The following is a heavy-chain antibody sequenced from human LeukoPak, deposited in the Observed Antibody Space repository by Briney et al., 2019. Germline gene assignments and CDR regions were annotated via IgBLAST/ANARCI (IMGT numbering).Heavy chain of an antibody. Sequence: SETLSLTCTVSGGSISSYYWSWIRQPPGKGPEWIGYIYYTGRTNYNPSLKSRVTFSVDTSMNQFSLKLSSVTAADTAVYYCAREKAVADYFDYWGQGTLVTVSS. CDR2: IYYTGRT. J-gene: IGHJ4*02. CDR3: AREKAVADYFDY. D-gene: IGHD6-19*01. V-gene: IGHV4-59*01. CDR1: GGSISSYY.